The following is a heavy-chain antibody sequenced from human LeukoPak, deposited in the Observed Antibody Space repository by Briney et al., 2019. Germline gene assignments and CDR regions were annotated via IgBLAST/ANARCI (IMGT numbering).Heavy chain of an antibody. Sequence: GGSLRLSCAASGFTFSSYEMNWVRQAPGKGLEWVANIKQDGSEKYYVDSVEGRFTISRDNAKNSLYLQMNSLRAEDTAVYYCARLKVGATAYFDYWGQGTLVTVSS. CDR3: ARLKVGATAYFDY. CDR2: IKQDGSEK. V-gene: IGHV3-7*01. D-gene: IGHD1-26*01. J-gene: IGHJ4*02. CDR1: GFTFSSYE.